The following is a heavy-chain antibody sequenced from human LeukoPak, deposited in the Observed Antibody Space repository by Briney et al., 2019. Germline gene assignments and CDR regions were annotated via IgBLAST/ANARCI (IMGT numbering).Heavy chain of an antibody. CDR2: INPNSGGT. CDR1: GYTFTGYY. V-gene: IGHV1-2*04. D-gene: IGHD4-23*01. J-gene: IGHJ3*02. CDR3: AREEDDYGGNRDGAFDI. Sequence: ASVKVSCKASGYTFTGYYMHWVRQAPGQGLEWMGWINPNSGGTNYAQKFQGWVTMTRDTSISTAYMELSRLRSDDTAVYYCAREEDDYGGNRDGAFDIWGQGTMVTVSS.